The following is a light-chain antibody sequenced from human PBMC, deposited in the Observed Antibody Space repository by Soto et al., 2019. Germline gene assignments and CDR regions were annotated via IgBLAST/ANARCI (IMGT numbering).Light chain of an antibody. CDR1: SGHSSYA. CDR3: QTWGTPLV. Sequence: QAVVTQSPSASASLGASVKLTCTLSSGHSSYAIAWHQQQPEKGPRYLMKLNSDGSHSKGDGIPDRFSGSSSGAERYLTISSLQSEDEADYYCQTWGTPLVFGTGTQLTVL. V-gene: IGLV4-69*01. CDR2: LNSDGSH. J-gene: IGLJ1*01.